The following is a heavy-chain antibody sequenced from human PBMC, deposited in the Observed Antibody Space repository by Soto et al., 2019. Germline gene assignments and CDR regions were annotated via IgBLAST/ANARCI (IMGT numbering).Heavy chain of an antibody. Sequence: SETLSLTCTVSGGSISSSSYYWGWIRQPPGKGLEWIGSIYYSGSTYYNPSLKSRVTISVDTSKNQFSLKLSSVTAADTAVYYCRVWDGDASFYYYYGMEVWGQGTMVTVSS. CDR2: IYYSGST. D-gene: IGHD4-17*01. V-gene: IGHV4-39*01. CDR1: GGSISSSSYY. CDR3: RVWDGDASFYYYYGMEV. J-gene: IGHJ6*02.